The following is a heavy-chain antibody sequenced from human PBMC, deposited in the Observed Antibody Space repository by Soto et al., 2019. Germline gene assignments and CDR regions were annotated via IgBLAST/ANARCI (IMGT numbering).Heavy chain of an antibody. CDR1: GFTFSDHY. Sequence: EVQLVESGGGLVQPGGSLRLSCAASGFTFSDHYMDWVRQAPGKGLEWVGRTRNKANSYTTEYAASVKGRFTISRDDSKNSLYLQMNSLKTEDTAVYYCARGGYCSSTSCHSDYYAMDVWGQGTTVTVSS. D-gene: IGHD2-2*01. CDR3: ARGGYCSSTSCHSDYYAMDV. V-gene: IGHV3-72*01. J-gene: IGHJ6*02. CDR2: TRNKANSYTT.